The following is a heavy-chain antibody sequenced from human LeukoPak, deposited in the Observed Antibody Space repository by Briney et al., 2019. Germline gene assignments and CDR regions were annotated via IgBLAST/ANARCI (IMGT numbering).Heavy chain of an antibody. D-gene: IGHD1-26*01. CDR3: ARGTVPWE. CDR1: GFTFSSYW. CDR2: INSDGSST. V-gene: IGHV3-74*01. J-gene: IGHJ4*02. Sequence: PGASLRLSCAASGFTFSSYWLHWVRQAPGKGLVWVSRINSDGSSTIYADSVKGRFTISRDNAKNTLYLEMSSLRADDTAVYYCARGTVPWEWGQGTLVTVSA.